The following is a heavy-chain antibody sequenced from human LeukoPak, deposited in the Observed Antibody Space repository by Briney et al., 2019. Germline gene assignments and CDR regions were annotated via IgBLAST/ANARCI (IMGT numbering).Heavy chain of an antibody. CDR1: GFTFSSYG. CDR2: ISYDGSNK. V-gene: IGHV3-30*18. CDR3: AKDARLVVHKPQIDY. Sequence: GGSLRLFCAASGFTFSSYGMHWGRQAPGKGLEGGAVISYDGSNKYYADSVKGRFTISRDNSKNTLYLQMNSLRAGDTAVYYCAKDARLVVHKPQIDYWGQGTLVTVSS. J-gene: IGHJ4*02. D-gene: IGHD3-22*01.